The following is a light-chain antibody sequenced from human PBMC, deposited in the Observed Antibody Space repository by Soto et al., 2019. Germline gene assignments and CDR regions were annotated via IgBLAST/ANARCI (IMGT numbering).Light chain of an antibody. Sequence: EIVLTQSPGTLSLSPGERATHSCRAIQSVSSSYLAWYQQKPGQAPRLLIYGASSRATGIPDRFSGSGSGTDFTLTIIRLEPEDFAVYYCQQYGSSLYTFGQGTKVDIK. CDR2: GAS. CDR3: QQYGSSLYT. CDR1: QSVSSSY. J-gene: IGKJ2*01. V-gene: IGKV3-20*01.